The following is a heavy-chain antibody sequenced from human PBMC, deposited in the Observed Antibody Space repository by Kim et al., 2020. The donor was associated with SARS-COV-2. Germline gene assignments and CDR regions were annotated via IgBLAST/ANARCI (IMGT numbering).Heavy chain of an antibody. D-gene: IGHD3-16*02. J-gene: IGHJ4*02. CDR2: ISYDGSNK. V-gene: IGHV3-30*04. CDR3: ARGQKFYDYVWGSYRHFDY. Sequence: GGSLRLSCAASGFTFSSYAMHWVRQAPGKGLEWVAVISYDGSNKYYADSVKGRFTISIDNSKNTLYLQMNSLRAEDTAVYYCARGQKFYDYVWGSYRHFDYWGQGTLVTVSS. CDR1: GFTFSSYA.